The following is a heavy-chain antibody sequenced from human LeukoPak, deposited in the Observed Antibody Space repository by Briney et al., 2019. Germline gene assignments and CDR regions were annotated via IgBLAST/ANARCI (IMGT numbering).Heavy chain of an antibody. CDR3: ARAMVRGVNVPFFDY. J-gene: IGHJ4*02. D-gene: IGHD3-10*01. CDR1: GFTFSSYW. CDR2: IKQDGSEK. V-gene: IGHV3-7*01. Sequence: GGSLRLSCAASGFTFSSYWMSWVRQAPGKGLEWVANIKQDGSEKYYVDSVKGRFTLSRDNAKNSLYLQMNSLRAEDTAVYYYARAMVRGVNVPFFDYWGQGTLVTVSS.